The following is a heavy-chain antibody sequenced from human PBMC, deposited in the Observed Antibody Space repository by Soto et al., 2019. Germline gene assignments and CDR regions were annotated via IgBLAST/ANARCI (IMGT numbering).Heavy chain of an antibody. V-gene: IGHV1-58*01. CDR3: AADPLLRYFDWFNYYGMDV. Sequence: SVKVSCKASGFTFTSSAVQWVRQARGQRLEWIGWIVVGSGNTNYAQKFQERVTITRDMSTSTAYMELSSLRSEDTAVYYCAADPLLRYFDWFNYYGMDVWGQGTKVTVS. CDR1: GFTFTSSA. J-gene: IGHJ6*02. D-gene: IGHD3-9*01. CDR2: IVVGSGNT.